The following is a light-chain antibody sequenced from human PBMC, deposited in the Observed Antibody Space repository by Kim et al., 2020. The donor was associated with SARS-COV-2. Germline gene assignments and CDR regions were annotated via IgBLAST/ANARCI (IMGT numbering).Light chain of an antibody. CDR2: DVS. J-gene: IGKJ4*01. CDR1: QIISTN. Sequence: EIVLTQSPATLSLSPGDRATLSCRASQIISTNLAWYQQKPGQAPRLLMYDVSKRATGIPARFSGSGSGTDFTLTISSLEPEDFAVYYCQQRNTWPLTFGGGTKVDIK. CDR3: QQRNTWPLT. V-gene: IGKV3-11*01.